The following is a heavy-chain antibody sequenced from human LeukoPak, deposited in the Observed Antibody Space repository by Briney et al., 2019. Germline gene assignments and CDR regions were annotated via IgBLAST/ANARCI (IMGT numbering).Heavy chain of an antibody. V-gene: IGHV3-11*06. CDR3: ARGEMATPPYYYYGMDV. CDR1: GFTFSDYY. Sequence: GGSLRLSCAASGFTFSDYYMSWIRQAPGKGLEWVSYISSSSSYTNYADSVKGRLTISRDNAKNSLYLQMNSLRAEDTDVYYCARGEMATPPYYYYGMDVWGQGTTVTVSS. CDR2: ISSSSSYT. J-gene: IGHJ6*02. D-gene: IGHD5-24*01.